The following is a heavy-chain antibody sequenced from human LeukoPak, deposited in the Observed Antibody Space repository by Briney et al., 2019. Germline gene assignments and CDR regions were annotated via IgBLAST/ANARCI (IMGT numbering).Heavy chain of an antibody. CDR2: IYYSGST. Sequence: SETLSLTCAVYGGSFSGYYWSWIRQPPGKGLEWIGYIYYSGSTNYNPSLKSRVTISVNTSKNHFSLKLNSVTAADTAVYYCARAFPLLRYYDYWGQGTLVTVSS. CDR3: ARAFPLLRYYDY. V-gene: IGHV4-59*01. CDR1: GGSFSGYY. D-gene: IGHD3-9*01. J-gene: IGHJ4*02.